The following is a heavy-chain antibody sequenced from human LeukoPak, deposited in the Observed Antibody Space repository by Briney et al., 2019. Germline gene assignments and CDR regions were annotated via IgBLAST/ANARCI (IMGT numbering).Heavy chain of an antibody. D-gene: IGHD3-9*01. V-gene: IGHV3-30*18. CDR2: ISNDGSNK. CDR1: GFTFSSYG. Sequence: PGGSLRLSCVASGFTFSSYGMHCVRQAPGKGLEWVAVISNDGSNKYYADSVKGRFTISRDNSKNTLYLQMNSLRAEDTAVYYCAKATISPYGMDVWGQGTTVTVSS. CDR3: AKATISPYGMDV. J-gene: IGHJ6*02.